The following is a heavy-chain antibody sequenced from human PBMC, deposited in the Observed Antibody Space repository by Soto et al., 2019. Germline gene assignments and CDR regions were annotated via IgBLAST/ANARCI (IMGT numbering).Heavy chain of an antibody. CDR2: IKEDGSEK. CDR3: ARGDYYDRRFDS. D-gene: IGHD3-22*01. V-gene: IGHV3-7*03. CDR1: GFIFSSYA. J-gene: IGHJ4*02. Sequence: PGGSLRLSCAGSGFIFSSYAMNWVRQAPGKGLEWVADIKEDGSEKYYVDSLKGRFTISRDNAKNSLYLQMNSLRAEDTAVYYCARGDYYDRRFDSWGQGTLVTVSS.